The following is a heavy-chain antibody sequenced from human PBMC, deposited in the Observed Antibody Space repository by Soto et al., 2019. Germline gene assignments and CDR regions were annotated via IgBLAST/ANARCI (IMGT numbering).Heavy chain of an antibody. CDR1: GGTFSSYT. J-gene: IGHJ6*02. CDR2: IIPILGIA. Sequence: GASVKVSCKASGGTFSSYTISWVRQAPGQGLEWMGRIIPILGIANYAQKFQGRVTITADKSTSTAYMELSSLRSEDTAVYYCARDSLSSSYGMDVWGQGTTVTV. D-gene: IGHD2-2*01. CDR3: ARDSLSSSYGMDV. V-gene: IGHV1-69*04.